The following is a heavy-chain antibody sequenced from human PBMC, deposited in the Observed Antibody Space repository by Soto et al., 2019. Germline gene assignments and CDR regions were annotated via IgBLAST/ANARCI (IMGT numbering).Heavy chain of an antibody. J-gene: IGHJ3*02. Sequence: VQLVESGGGVVQPGRSLRLSCAASGFTFSSYGMHWVRQAPGKGLEWVAVIWYDGSNKYYADSVKGRFTISRDNSKNTLYLQMNSLRAEDTAVYYCARDRSYGGKSDAFDIWGQGTMVTVSS. D-gene: IGHD4-17*01. V-gene: IGHV3-33*01. CDR2: IWYDGSNK. CDR3: ARDRSYGGKSDAFDI. CDR1: GFTFSSYG.